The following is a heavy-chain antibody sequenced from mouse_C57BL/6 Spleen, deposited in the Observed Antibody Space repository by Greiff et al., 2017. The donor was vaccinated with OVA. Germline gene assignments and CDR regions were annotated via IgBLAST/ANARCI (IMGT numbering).Heavy chain of an antibody. J-gene: IGHJ2*01. CDR2: IDPSDSYT. Sequence: QVQLQQPGAELVRPGTSVKLSCKASGYTFTSYWMHWVKQRPGQGLEWIGVIDPSDSYTNYNQKFKGKATLTVDTSSSTAYMQLSSLTSEDSAVYYCARADYDRDYFDYWGQGTTLTVSS. D-gene: IGHD2-4*01. CDR3: ARADYDRDYFDY. V-gene: IGHV1-59*01. CDR1: GYTFTSYW.